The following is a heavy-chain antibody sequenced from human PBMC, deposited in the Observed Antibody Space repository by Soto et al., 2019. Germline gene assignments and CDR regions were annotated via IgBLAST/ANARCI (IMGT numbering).Heavy chain of an antibody. V-gene: IGHV3-66*01. Sequence: PGGSLRLSCAASGFTVCSNYMSWVRQAPGKGLEWVSVIYSGGSTYYADSVKSRFTISRDNSKNTLYLQMNSLRAEDTAVYYCARENGTYYYDSSGSDHYYYYGMDVWGQGTTVTVSS. CDR2: IYSGGST. CDR3: ARENGTYYYDSSGSDHYYYYGMDV. J-gene: IGHJ6*02. CDR1: GFTVCSNY. D-gene: IGHD3-22*01.